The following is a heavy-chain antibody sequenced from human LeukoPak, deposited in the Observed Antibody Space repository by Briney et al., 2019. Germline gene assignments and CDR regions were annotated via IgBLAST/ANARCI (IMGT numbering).Heavy chain of an antibody. CDR1: GGSFSGYY. CDR3: ARGYSSGWRLKFDP. V-gene: IGHV4-34*01. J-gene: IGHJ5*02. D-gene: IGHD6-19*01. Sequence: SETLSLTCAVYGGSFSGYYWSWIRQPPGRGLEWIGEINHSGSTNYNPSLKSRVTISVDTSKNQFSLKLSSVTAADTAVYYCARGYSSGWRLKFDPWGQGTLVTVSS. CDR2: INHSGST.